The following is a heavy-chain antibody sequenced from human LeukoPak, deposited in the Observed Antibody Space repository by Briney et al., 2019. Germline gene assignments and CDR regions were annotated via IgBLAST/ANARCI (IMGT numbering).Heavy chain of an antibody. D-gene: IGHD4-17*01. V-gene: IGHV3-23*01. CDR1: GFTFSSYA. J-gene: IGHJ4*02. Sequence: GGSLRLSCAASGFTFSSYAMSWVRQAPGKGLEWVSAISGSGGSTYYADSVKGRFTISRDNSKNTLYPQMNSLRAEDTAVYYCAKNHDYGRHFDYWGQGTLVTVSS. CDR2: ISGSGGST. CDR3: AKNHDYGRHFDY.